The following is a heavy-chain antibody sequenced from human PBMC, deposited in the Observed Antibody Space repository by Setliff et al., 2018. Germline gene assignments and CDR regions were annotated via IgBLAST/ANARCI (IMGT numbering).Heavy chain of an antibody. CDR2: INHRGGT. CDR1: GGSFSGYY. CDR3: ARGAGGSPYYVDV. V-gene: IGHV4-34*01. Sequence: SETLSLTCAVYGGSFSGYYWSWIRQSPGRGLEWIGEINHRGGTYYSPSLKSRVTVSVDTSRKQFSLKLRSVTAADTAVYYCARGAGGSPYYVDVWAKGTTVTVSS. J-gene: IGHJ6*03. D-gene: IGHD2-15*01.